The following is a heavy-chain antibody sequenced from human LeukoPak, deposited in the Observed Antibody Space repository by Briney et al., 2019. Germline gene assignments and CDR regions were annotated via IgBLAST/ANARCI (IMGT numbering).Heavy chain of an antibody. J-gene: IGHJ4*02. CDR2: ISGSGGST. D-gene: IGHD2-2*01. Sequence: GGSLRLSCAASGFTFSSYAMSWVRQAPGKGLEWVAAISGSGGSTYYADSVKGRFTISRDNSKNTLYLQMNSLRAEDTAVYYCAKDFIGYIVGVPADNWGQGTLVTVSS. CDR3: AKDFIGYIVGVPADN. V-gene: IGHV3-23*01. CDR1: GFTFSSYA.